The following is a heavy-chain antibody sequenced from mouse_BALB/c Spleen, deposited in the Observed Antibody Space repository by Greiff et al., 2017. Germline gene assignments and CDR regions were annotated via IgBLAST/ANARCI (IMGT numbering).Heavy chain of an antibody. CDR2: INPSSGYT. Sequence: VQLQQSAAELARPGASVKMSCKASGYTFTSYTMHWVKQRPGQGLEWIGYINPSSGYTEYNQKFKDKTTLTADKSSSTAYMQLSSLTSEDSAVYYCARGSSPYYYAMDYWGQGTSVTVSS. J-gene: IGHJ4*01. V-gene: IGHV1-4*02. D-gene: IGHD1-1*01. CDR1: GYTFTSYT. CDR3: ARGSSPYYYAMDY.